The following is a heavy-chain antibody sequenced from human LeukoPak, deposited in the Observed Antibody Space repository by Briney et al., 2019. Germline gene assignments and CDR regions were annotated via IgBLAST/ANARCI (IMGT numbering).Heavy chain of an antibody. CDR3: TRDRTTVTLFDY. J-gene: IGHJ4*02. Sequence: PGGSLRLSCAASGFTFRSHWMHWVRQAPGKGLVWVSRISTDGSTTGYAESVRGRFTTSRDNTKNTVYLQMSSLRAEDTAVYYCTRDRTTVTLFDYWGQGALVTVSS. CDR1: GFTFRSHW. D-gene: IGHD4-17*01. CDR2: ISTDGSTT. V-gene: IGHV3-74*01.